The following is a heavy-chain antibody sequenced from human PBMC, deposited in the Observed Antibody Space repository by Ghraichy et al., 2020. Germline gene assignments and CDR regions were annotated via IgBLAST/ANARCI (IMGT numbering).Heavy chain of an antibody. J-gene: IGHJ4*02. D-gene: IGHD6-6*01. Sequence: SQTLSLTCTVSGGSISSYYWSWIRQPPGKGLEWIGYIYTSGSTNYNPSLKSRVTISVDTSKNQFSLKLSSVTAADTAVYYCARRSSSYLYYFDYWGQGTLVTVSS. V-gene: IGHV4-4*09. CDR3: ARRSSSYLYYFDY. CDR2: IYTSGST. CDR1: GGSISSYY.